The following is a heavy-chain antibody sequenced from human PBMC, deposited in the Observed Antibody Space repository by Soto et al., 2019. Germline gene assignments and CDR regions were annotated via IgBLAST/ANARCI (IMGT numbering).Heavy chain of an antibody. CDR1: GFTFSSYS. J-gene: IGHJ3*02. Sequence: GGSLRLSCAASGFTFSSYSMNWVRQAPGKGLEWVSSISSSSSYIYYADSVKGRFTISRDNAKNSLYLQMNSLRAEDTAVYYCARDSVAGYAFDIWGQGTMVTVSS. D-gene: IGHD6-19*01. CDR3: ARDSVAGYAFDI. CDR2: ISSSSSYI. V-gene: IGHV3-21*01.